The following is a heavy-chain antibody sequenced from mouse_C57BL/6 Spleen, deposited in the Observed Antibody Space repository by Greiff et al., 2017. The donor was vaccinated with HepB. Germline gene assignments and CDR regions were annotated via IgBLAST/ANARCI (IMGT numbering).Heavy chain of an antibody. V-gene: IGHV3-2*02. D-gene: IGHD1-2*01. CDR2: ISYSGST. CDR1: GYSITSGYG. J-gene: IGHJ2*01. CDR3: ARTARIKY. Sequence: EVQLQQSGPGLVKPSQSLSLTCTVTGYSITSGYGWNWIRQFPGNKLEWMGYISYSGSTNYNPSLKSRNPITRDTSKNQFFLQLNSVTTEDTATYYRARTARIKYWGQGTTLTVSS.